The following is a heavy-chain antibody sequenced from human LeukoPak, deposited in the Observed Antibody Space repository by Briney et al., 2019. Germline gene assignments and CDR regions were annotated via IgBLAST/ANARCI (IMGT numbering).Heavy chain of an antibody. CDR1: GFTFSSYG. CDR2: IWYDGSNK. Sequence: PGGSLRLSCAASGFTFSSYGMHWVRQAPGKGLEWVAVIWYDGSNKYYADSVKGRFTISRDNSKNKLYLQMNSLRTEDTAVYYCGRDSSEPWFDPWGQGTRVTVSS. V-gene: IGHV3-33*01. CDR3: GRDSSEPWFDP. J-gene: IGHJ5*02. D-gene: IGHD6-6*01.